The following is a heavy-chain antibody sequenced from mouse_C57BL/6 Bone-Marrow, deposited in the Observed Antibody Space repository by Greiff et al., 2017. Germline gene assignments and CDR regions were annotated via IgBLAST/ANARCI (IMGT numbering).Heavy chain of an antibody. J-gene: IGHJ3*01. D-gene: IGHD1-1*02. CDR2: INPSNGGT. CDR1: GYTFPSYW. Sequence: QVQLQQPGTELVKPGASVKLSCKASGYTFPSYWMHWVKQRPGQGLEWIGNINPSNGGTNYNEKFKSKATLAVDKSSSTAYMQLSSLTSEDSAVYDCARVLWSAWFAYWGQGTLVTVSA. V-gene: IGHV1-53*01. CDR3: ARVLWSAWFAY.